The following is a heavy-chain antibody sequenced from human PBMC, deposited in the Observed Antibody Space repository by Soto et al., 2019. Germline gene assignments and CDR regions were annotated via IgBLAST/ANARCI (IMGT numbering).Heavy chain of an antibody. D-gene: IGHD4-17*01. CDR3: ARRLYGDYDY. J-gene: IGHJ4*02. Sequence: QAQLVQSGAEVKEPGASVKVSCKASGYSFTTSGITWVRQAPGQGLEWMGWISTYNGNTNYAQKLQDRVTLTTDTSTSTAYMELRGLGSDDTAVYYCARRLYGDYDYWGQGTLVTVSS. CDR2: ISTYNGNT. V-gene: IGHV1-18*01. CDR1: GYSFTTSG.